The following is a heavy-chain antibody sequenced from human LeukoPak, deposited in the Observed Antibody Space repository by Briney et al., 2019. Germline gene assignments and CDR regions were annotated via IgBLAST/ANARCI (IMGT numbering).Heavy chain of an antibody. J-gene: IGHJ4*02. V-gene: IGHV3-48*03. CDR2: ISSSGSTI. CDR1: GFTFSSYE. CDR3: ARDRAVAGTRFDY. Sequence: GGSLRLSCAASGFTFSSYEMNWVRQAPGKGLEWVSYISSSGSTIYYAVSVKGRFTISRDNAKNSLYLQMNSLRAEDTAVYYCARDRAVAGTRFDYWGQGTLVTVSS. D-gene: IGHD6-19*01.